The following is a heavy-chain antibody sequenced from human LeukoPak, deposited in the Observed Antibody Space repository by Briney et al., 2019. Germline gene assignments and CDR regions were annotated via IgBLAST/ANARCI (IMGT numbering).Heavy chain of an antibody. CDR1: GFAVSSNY. J-gene: IGHJ4*02. CDR2: IYSGGST. CDR3: ASLLPTVTTGLDY. D-gene: IGHD4-17*01. Sequence: GGSLRLSCAASGFAVSSNYMSWVRQAPGKGLEWVSVIYSGGSTYYADSVKGRFTISRDNSKNTLYLQMNSLRAEDTAVYYCASLLPTVTTGLDYWGQGTLVTVSS. V-gene: IGHV3-53*01.